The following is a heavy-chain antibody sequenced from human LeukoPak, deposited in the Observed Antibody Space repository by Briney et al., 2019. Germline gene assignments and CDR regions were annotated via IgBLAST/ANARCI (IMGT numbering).Heavy chain of an antibody. CDR1: GGTFSSYA. CDR2: IIPIFGTA. J-gene: IGHJ4*02. D-gene: IGHD3-22*01. CDR3: ARGPTTMIVDYYFDY. Sequence: SVKVSCKASGGTFSSYAISWVRQAPGQGLEWMGGIIPIFGTANYAQKFQGSVTITTDESTSTAYMELSSLRSEDTAVYYCARGPTTMIVDYYFDYWGQGTLVSVSS. V-gene: IGHV1-69*05.